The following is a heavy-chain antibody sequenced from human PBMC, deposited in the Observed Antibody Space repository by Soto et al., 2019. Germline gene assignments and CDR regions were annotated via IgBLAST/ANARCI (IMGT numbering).Heavy chain of an antibody. CDR2: ISGSSGEK. CDR3: AKDTIEPWGGDYFDY. D-gene: IGHD2-21*01. J-gene: IGHJ4*02. CDR1: GFAFSTFP. Sequence: GGSLRLSCAASGFAFSTFPMNWVRQAPGKGLEWVSTISGSSGEKYYAASVKGRFTISRDNSKNTLYLQMNSLRAEDTAVYYCAKDTIEPWGGDYFDYWGQGNLVTVSS. V-gene: IGHV3-23*01.